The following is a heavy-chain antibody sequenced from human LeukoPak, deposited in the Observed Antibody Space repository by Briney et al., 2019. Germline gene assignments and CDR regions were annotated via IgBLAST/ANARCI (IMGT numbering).Heavy chain of an antibody. D-gene: IGHD6-19*01. CDR1: GFSFSAYT. CDR2: IRRDGSST. CDR3: TRRYGGHSGWAGYHDS. V-gene: IGHV3-64*01. J-gene: IGHJ4*02. Sequence: GGSLRLSCVASGFSFSAYTMHWVRQAPGKGLEYVSAIRRDGSSTFYPSSLSGRFTISRDNSKRKLYLKMGSLRAEDPAVYYCTRRYGGHSGWAGYHDSWGQGTLVTVSS.